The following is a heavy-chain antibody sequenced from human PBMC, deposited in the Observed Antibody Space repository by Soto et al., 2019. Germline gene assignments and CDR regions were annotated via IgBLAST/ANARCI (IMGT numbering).Heavy chain of an antibody. V-gene: IGHV4-34*01. CDR3: ARLNGFCDGTKCRGYYGMDV. CDR2: INHSGST. J-gene: IGHJ6*02. CDR1: GGSFSGYY. Sequence: SSETLSLTCAVYGGSFSGYYWSWIRPPPREGVDWIGEINHSGSTNYNPSLKSRVTISVDTSKNQFSLKLNSVTAADTAVYYCARLNGFCDGTKCRGYYGMDVWGRGTTVTVSS. D-gene: IGHD2-2*03.